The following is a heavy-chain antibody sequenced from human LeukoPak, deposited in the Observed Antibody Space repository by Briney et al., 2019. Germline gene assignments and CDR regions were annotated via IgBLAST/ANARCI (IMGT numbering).Heavy chain of an antibody. D-gene: IGHD2-15*01. J-gene: IGHJ5*02. CDR3: ARGPSAYCSGGSCYSGSAWFDP. V-gene: IGHV1-46*01. CDR1: GYTFTSYY. CDR2: INPSGGST. Sequence: ASVKVSCKASGYTFTSYYMHWVRQAPGQGLEWMGIINPSGGSTSYAQKFQGRVTMTRDTSTSTVYMELSSLRSEDTAVYYCARGPSAYCSGGSCYSGSAWFDPRGQGPLVTVSS.